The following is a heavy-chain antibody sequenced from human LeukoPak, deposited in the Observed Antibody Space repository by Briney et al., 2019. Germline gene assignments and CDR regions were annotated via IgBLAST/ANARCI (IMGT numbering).Heavy chain of an antibody. Sequence: GGSLRLSCAASGFTFSSYAMSWVRQAPGKGLEWVSAISGSGGSTYYADSVKGRFTISRDNSKNTLYLQMNSLRAEDTAVYYCAKPPLFVCGSYRWEFDYWGQGTLVTVSS. CDR3: AKPPLFVCGSYRWEFDY. V-gene: IGHV3-23*01. CDR2: ISGSGGST. D-gene: IGHD3-16*02. CDR1: GFTFSSYA. J-gene: IGHJ4*02.